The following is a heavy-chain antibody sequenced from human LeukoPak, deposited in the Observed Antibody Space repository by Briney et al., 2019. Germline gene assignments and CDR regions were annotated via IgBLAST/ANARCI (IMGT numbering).Heavy chain of an antibody. CDR2: IYYSGST. J-gene: IGHJ4*02. CDR3: ARDDAAGNFDY. Sequence: TLSLTCXVSGGSXSSGGYYWSWIRQHPGKGLEWIGYIYYSGSTYYNPSLKSRVTISVDTSKNQFSLKLSSVTAADTAVYYCARDDAAGNFDYWGQGTLVTVSS. V-gene: IGHV4-31*03. CDR1: GGSXSSGGYY.